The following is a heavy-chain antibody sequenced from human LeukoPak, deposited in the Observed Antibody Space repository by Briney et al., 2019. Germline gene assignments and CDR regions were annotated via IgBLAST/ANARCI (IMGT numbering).Heavy chain of an antibody. V-gene: IGHV5-51*01. CDR2: IYPGDSHA. CDR1: GYTFTNYW. Sequence: GESLKISCKGSGYTFTNYWIGWVRQMPGKGLEWMGIIYPGDSHARYSPSFQGQVTISADKSVNTAYLQWSSLRASDTATYYCARWNAAKYFDSWGQGTLVTVSS. J-gene: IGHJ4*02. D-gene: IGHD6-25*01. CDR3: ARWNAAKYFDS.